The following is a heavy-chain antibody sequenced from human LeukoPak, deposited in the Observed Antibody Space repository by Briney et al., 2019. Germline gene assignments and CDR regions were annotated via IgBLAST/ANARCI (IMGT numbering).Heavy chain of an antibody. CDR2: IYVSGTT. J-gene: IGHJ4*02. CDR3: SGWSANLDY. CDR1: GGSISSYY. Sequence: SETLSLTCTVSGGSISSYYWSWIRQPAGKGLEWIGRIYVSGTTNYNPSLKSRVTMSVDTSKNQISLKLSSVTAADTAVYYCSGWSANLDYWGQGTLVTASS. V-gene: IGHV4-4*07. D-gene: IGHD6-19*01.